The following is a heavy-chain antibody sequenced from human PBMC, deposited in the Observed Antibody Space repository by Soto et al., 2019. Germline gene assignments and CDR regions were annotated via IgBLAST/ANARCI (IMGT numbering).Heavy chain of an antibody. CDR2: ISSSSSYI. CDR3: AGGVPHILQTSRAGHNNPSYGMDV. Sequence: GGSLRLSCAASGFTFSSYSMNWVRQAPGKGLEWVSSISSSSSYIYYADSVKGRFTISRDNAKNSLYLQMNSLRAEDTAVYYCAGGVPHILQTSRAGHNNPSYGMDVWGQGTTVTVSS. V-gene: IGHV3-21*01. D-gene: IGHD3-3*02. CDR1: GFTFSSYS. J-gene: IGHJ6*02.